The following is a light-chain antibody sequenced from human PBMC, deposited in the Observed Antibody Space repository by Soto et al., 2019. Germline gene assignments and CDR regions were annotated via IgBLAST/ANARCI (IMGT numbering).Light chain of an antibody. Sequence: FVLTHSPPTLSLSPGGRPTLPCRASQSVSSYLAWYQQKPGQAPRLLXYDASNRATGIPARFSGSGSGTDFTLTISSLEPQDFAVYYCQQRSNWPPLTFGGGTKVDI. CDR1: QSVSSY. V-gene: IGKV3-11*01. CDR3: QQRSNWPPLT. CDR2: DAS. J-gene: IGKJ4*01.